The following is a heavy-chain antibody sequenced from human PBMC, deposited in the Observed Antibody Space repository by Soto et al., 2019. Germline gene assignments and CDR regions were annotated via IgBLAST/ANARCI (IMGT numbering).Heavy chain of an antibody. CDR3: TTDSFFTGEVVLFAF. J-gene: IGHJ4*01. CDR2: IKSKTNGGTT. Sequence: GSLRLSCAASGFTFSSAWRNWVRQAPGKGLEWVGRIKSKTNGGTTDFAAPVKGRFAISRDDSKDMVYLQMDSLKTEDTAAYYCTTDSFFTGEVVLFAFWGHGTLVTVSS. V-gene: IGHV3-15*07. CDR1: GFTFSSAW. D-gene: IGHD7-27*01.